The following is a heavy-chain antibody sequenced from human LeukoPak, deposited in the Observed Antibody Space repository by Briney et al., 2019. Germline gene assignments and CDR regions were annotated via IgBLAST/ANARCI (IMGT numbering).Heavy chain of an antibody. V-gene: IGHV3-23*01. D-gene: IGHD3-22*01. CDR2: ISGSGGST. CDR3: AKVKYDSSGNYYYYYYYMDV. CDR1: GFTFSSYA. J-gene: IGHJ6*03. Sequence: GGSLRLSCAASGFTFSSYAMSWVRQAPGKGLEWVSAISGSGGSTYYADSVKGRFTISRDNSKNTLYLQMNSLRAEDTAVYYCAKVKYDSSGNYYYYYYYMDVWGKGTTVTVSS.